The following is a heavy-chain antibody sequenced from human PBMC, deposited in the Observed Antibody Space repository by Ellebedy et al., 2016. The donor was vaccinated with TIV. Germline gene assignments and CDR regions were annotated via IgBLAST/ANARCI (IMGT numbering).Heavy chain of an antibody. D-gene: IGHD1-26*01. CDR3: AKSVGIVGAKSYWYFDL. Sequence: GGSLRLXXAASGFTFRTDAMTWARQAPGKGLEWVSAISGSGGSTYYADSVKGRFIISRDNSKNMLFLQMNSLRAEDTAVYYCAKSVGIVGAKSYWYFDLWGRGTLVTVSS. J-gene: IGHJ2*01. CDR2: ISGSGGST. CDR1: GFTFRTDA. V-gene: IGHV3-23*01.